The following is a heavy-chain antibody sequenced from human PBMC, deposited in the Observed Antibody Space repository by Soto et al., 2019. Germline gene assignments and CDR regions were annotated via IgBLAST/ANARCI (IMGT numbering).Heavy chain of an antibody. Sequence: SETLSLTCTVSGGSISSGGYYWSWIRQHPGKGLEWIGYIYYSGSTYYNPSLKSRVTISVDTSKNQFSLKLSSVTAADTAVYYCARDKGRYYGSGSITTYYYYYGMDVCGQGTTVTVSS. CDR3: ARDKGRYYGSGSITTYYYYYGMDV. V-gene: IGHV4-31*03. CDR1: GGSISSGGYY. D-gene: IGHD3-10*01. J-gene: IGHJ6*02. CDR2: IYYSGST.